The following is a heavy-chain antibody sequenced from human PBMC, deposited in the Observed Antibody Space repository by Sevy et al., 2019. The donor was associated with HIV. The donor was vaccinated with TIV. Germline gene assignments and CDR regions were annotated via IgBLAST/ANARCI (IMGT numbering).Heavy chain of an antibody. V-gene: IGHV4-59*08. J-gene: IGHJ4*02. CDR1: GDSINTYY. D-gene: IGHD2-2*02. Sequence: SETLSLTCTVSGDSINTYYWSWIRQPPGKGLEWIGYVSHSGNTNYNPSLKSRVSMSVDTSTNQFSLKVKSVTAADTAVYYCARLRWDLVVVPGATPGCYFDSWGQGNLVTVSS. CDR3: ARLRWDLVVVPGATPGCYFDS. CDR2: VSHSGNT.